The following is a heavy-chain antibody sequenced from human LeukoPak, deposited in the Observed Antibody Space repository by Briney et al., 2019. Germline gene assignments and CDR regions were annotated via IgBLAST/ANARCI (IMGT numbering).Heavy chain of an antibody. Sequence: GGSLRLSCAASGFTFSSYAMHWVRQAPGKALEWVAVTSYDGSNKYYADSVKGRFTISRDNSKNTLYLQMNSLRAEDTAMYYCARVLVPAGRYYYYGMDVWGQGTTVTVSS. V-gene: IGHV3-30-3*01. CDR3: ARVLVPAGRYYYYGMDV. CDR2: TSYDGSNK. CDR1: GFTFSSYA. J-gene: IGHJ6*02. D-gene: IGHD2-2*01.